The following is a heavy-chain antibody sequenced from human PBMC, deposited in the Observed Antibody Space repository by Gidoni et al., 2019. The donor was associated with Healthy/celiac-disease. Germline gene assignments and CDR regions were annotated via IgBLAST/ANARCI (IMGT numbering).Heavy chain of an antibody. Sequence: QVQLVESGGGVVQPGRSLRLSCAASGFTFSSEGMPWVRQAPGKGLEGVAVISYDGSNKYYADSVKGRFTISRDNSKNTLYLQMNSLRAEDTAVYYCAKGTKRRLRFLEWVQNSTQYYYYGMDVWGQGTTVTVSS. CDR1: GFTFSSEG. D-gene: IGHD3-3*01. V-gene: IGHV3-30*18. CDR2: ISYDGSNK. CDR3: AKGTKRRLRFLEWVQNSTQYYYYGMDV. J-gene: IGHJ6*02.